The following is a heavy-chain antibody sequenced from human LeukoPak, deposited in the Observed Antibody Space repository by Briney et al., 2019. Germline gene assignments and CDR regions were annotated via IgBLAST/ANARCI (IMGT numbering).Heavy chain of an antibody. CDR3: ARAPYYYDSSGYSPFDY. Sequence: SETLSLTCAVYGGSFSGYYWSWIRQPPGKGLEWIGYIYYSGSTNSNPSLKSRVTISVDTSKNQFSLKLSSVTAADTAVYYCARAPYYYDSSGYSPFDYWGQGTLVTVSS. J-gene: IGHJ4*02. CDR1: GGSFSGYY. CDR2: IYYSGST. D-gene: IGHD3-22*01. V-gene: IGHV4-59*01.